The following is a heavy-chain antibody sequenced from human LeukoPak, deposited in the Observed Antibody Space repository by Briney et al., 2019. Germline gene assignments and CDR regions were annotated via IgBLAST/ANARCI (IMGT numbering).Heavy chain of an antibody. CDR2: IHHSVSP. J-gene: IGHJ4*02. Sequence: KPSETLSLTCPVSGGSITTYYWSWLRQSPGRVLEWIGYIHHSVSPTYNPSLKSRVTISVDTSKNQFSLKVSSVTAADTAVYYCARDILMVGATHYFDYWGQGTLVTVSS. D-gene: IGHD1-26*01. CDR1: GGSITTYY. V-gene: IGHV4-59*01. CDR3: ARDILMVGATHYFDY.